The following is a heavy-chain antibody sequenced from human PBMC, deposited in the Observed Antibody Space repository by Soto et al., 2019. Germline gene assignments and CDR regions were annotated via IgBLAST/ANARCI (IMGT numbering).Heavy chain of an antibody. Sequence: SETLSLTCTVSGGSVSSGSYYWSWIRQPPGKGLEWIGYIYYSGSTNYNPSLKSRVTISVDTSKNQFSLKLSSVTAADTAVYYCARAFGGNSYGYYYYYGMDVGGKGTRVTVS. D-gene: IGHD5-18*01. J-gene: IGHJ6*04. CDR2: IYYSGST. V-gene: IGHV4-61*01. CDR3: ARAFGGNSYGYYYYYGMDV. CDR1: GGSVSSGSYY.